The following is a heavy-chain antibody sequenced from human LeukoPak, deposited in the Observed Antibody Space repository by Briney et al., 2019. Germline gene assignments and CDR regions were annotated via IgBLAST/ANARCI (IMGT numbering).Heavy chain of an antibody. J-gene: IGHJ4*01. Sequence: TGGSLRLSCAASGFTFEDYGMDWVRQAPGKGWEWVSGITLISADIGYADSVKGRLTISTDTSTTSLYLRTLRLRPEDTTFYYCAKLAVPSSADLSYWGHGTQVTVSS. CDR3: AKLAVPSSADLSY. CDR2: ITLISADI. CDR1: GFTFEDYG. D-gene: IGHD6-6*01. V-gene: IGHV3-9*01.